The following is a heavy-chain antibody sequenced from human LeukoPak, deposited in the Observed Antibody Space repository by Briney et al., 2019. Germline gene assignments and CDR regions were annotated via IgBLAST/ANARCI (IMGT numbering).Heavy chain of an antibody. J-gene: IGHJ6*03. D-gene: IGHD7-27*01. Sequence: SVKVSCKASGGTFSSYAISWVRQAPGQGLEWMGGIIPIFGTANYAQKFQGRVTITTDESTSTAYMELSSLRSEDTAVYYCASGSLGPHYYYYTDVWGKGTTVTVSS. V-gene: IGHV1-69*05. CDR2: IIPIFGTA. CDR3: ASGSLGPHYYYYTDV. CDR1: GGTFSSYA.